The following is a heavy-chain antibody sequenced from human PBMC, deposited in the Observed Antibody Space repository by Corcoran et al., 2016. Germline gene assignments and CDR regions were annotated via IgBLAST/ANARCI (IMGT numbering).Heavy chain of an antibody. CDR1: GFTFSNAW. J-gene: IGHJ5*02. V-gene: IGHV3-15*01. Sequence: EVQLVESGGGLVKPGGSLRLSCAASGFTFSNAWMSWVRQAPGKGLEWVGRIKSKTDGGTTDYAAPVKGRFTISRDDSKNTLYLQMNSLKTDDTAVYYCTTDRGRLRFLGCLPKNCFDPWGQGTLVTVSS. CDR2: IKSKTDGGTT. D-gene: IGHD3-3*01. CDR3: TTDRGRLRFLGCLPKNCFDP.